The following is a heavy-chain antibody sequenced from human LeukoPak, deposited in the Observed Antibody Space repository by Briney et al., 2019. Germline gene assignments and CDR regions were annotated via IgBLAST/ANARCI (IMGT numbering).Heavy chain of an antibody. CDR3: ARGSSSYYYGSSGYYELYY. J-gene: IGHJ4*02. D-gene: IGHD3-22*01. CDR1: GGTFSSYA. CDR2: IIPIFGTA. V-gene: IGHV1-69*05. Sequence: SSAKVSCKASGGTFSSYAISWVRQAPGQGLEWMGRIIPIFGTANYAQKFQGRVTITTDESTSTAYMELSSLRSEDAAVYYCARGSSSYYYGSSGYYELYYWGQGTLVTVSS.